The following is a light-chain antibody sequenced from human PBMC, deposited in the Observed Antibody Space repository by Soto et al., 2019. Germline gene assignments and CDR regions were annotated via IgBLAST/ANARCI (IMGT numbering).Light chain of an antibody. J-gene: IGKJ3*01. CDR2: GAS. V-gene: IGKV3-11*01. CDR3: QQRIHWPPFT. CDR1: QSVGTY. Sequence: ETVLTQSPATLSLYPGERATLSCRASQSVGTYLAWYQQRPGQAPRLLIHGASNRATGIPARFSGSGSGTDFTLTISSLEPEDFAVYYCQQRIHWPPFTFGPGTKVDLK.